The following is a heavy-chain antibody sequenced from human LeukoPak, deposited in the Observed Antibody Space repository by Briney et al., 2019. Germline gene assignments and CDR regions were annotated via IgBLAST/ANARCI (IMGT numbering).Heavy chain of an antibody. V-gene: IGHV3-74*01. J-gene: IGHJ4*02. CDR3: ARGGSPFY. CDR2: ISGDGITT. D-gene: IGHD3-10*01. Sequence: GGSLRLSCAASGFTFGSSWIHWVRQDPEKGLVWVSRISGDGITTTYADSVKGRFTISRDNAENTLYLQMNSVRAEDTAVYYCARGGSPFYWGQGARVTVSS. CDR1: GFTFGSSW.